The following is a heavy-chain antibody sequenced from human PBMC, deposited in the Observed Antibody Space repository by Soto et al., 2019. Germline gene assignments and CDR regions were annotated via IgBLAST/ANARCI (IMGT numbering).Heavy chain of an antibody. CDR1: GYRFSTYW. CDR2: IYPGDSDT. CDR3: VRLGGIVENGTWIQ. V-gene: IGHV5-51*01. Sequence: GESLKISCKASGYRFSTYWICWVRQRPGKGPEWMAIIYPGDSDTRENPSFQGQVTISADKSSNTVHLQWRSLKASDTAIYYCVRLGGIVENGTWIQWGQGIPVSVSS. D-gene: IGHD1-26*01. J-gene: IGHJ4*02.